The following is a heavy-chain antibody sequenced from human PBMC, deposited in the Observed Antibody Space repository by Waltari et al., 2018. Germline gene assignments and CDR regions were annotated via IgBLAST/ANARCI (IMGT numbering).Heavy chain of an antibody. D-gene: IGHD1-7*01. CDR3: AKDVAVTGTWTNWFDP. Sequence: QVQLVESGGGVVQPGGSLRLSCAASGFTFSSYGMHWVRQAPGKGLEWVAFIRYDGSNKYYADSVKGRFTISRDNSKNTLYLQMNSLRAEDTAVYYCAKDVAVTGTWTNWFDPWGQGTLVTVSS. CDR2: IRYDGSNK. V-gene: IGHV3-30*02. J-gene: IGHJ5*02. CDR1: GFTFSSYG.